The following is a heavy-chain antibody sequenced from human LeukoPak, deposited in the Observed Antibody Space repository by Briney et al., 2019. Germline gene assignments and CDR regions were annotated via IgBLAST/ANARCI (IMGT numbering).Heavy chain of an antibody. CDR3: AREDSSGWRNWFDP. CDR2: INSDGSST. Sequence: GGSLRLSCAASGFTFSSYWMHWVRQAPGKGLVWVSRINSDGSSTSYADSVKGRFTISRDNAKNTLYLQMNGLRADDTAVYYCAREDSSGWRNWFDPWGQGTLVTVSS. V-gene: IGHV3-74*01. CDR1: GFTFSSYW. D-gene: IGHD6-19*01. J-gene: IGHJ5*02.